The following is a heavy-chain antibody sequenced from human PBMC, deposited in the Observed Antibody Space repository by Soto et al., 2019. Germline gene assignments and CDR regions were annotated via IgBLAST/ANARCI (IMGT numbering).Heavy chain of an antibody. V-gene: IGHV4-59*01. CDR3: ARLTGCGGDCPLFDY. Sequence: SETLSLTCTVSGGSISGYYWSWIRQPPGKGLEWIDYIYYNGSTNYNPSLKSRVTISVDTSKNQFSLKLSSVTAADTAVYYCARLTGCGGDCPLFDYWGQGTLVTVSS. CDR1: GGSISGYY. CDR2: IYYNGST. J-gene: IGHJ4*02. D-gene: IGHD2-21*02.